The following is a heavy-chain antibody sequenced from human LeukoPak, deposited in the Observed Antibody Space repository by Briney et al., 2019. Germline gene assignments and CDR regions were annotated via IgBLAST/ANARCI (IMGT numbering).Heavy chain of an antibody. V-gene: IGHV3-11*04. D-gene: IGHD3-3*01. J-gene: IGHJ5*02. CDR1: GLIGSDGY. CDR2: ISTGGDRA. Sequence: PGGSLRLSCAVSGLIGSDGYMSWVRQAPGKGLEWVSAISTGGDRAYYADSVKGRFTISRDNAKNSLYLQMNSLRAEDTAVYYCAREQYYDFWSGYQSENWFDPWGQGTLVTVSS. CDR3: AREQYYDFWSGYQSENWFDP.